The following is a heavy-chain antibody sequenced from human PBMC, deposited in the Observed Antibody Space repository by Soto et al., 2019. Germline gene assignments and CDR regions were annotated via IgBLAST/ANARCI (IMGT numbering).Heavy chain of an antibody. J-gene: IGHJ4*02. D-gene: IGHD2-2*01. Sequence: ASVKVSCKASGGTFSSYTISWVRQAPGQGLEWMGRIIPILGIANYAQKFQGRVTITAYKSTSTAYMDLSSLRSEDMAVYYWAGLVDQYELPSEYWGQGTLVTVSS. V-gene: IGHV1-69*02. CDR3: AGLVDQYELPSEY. CDR2: IIPILGIA. CDR1: GGTFSSYT.